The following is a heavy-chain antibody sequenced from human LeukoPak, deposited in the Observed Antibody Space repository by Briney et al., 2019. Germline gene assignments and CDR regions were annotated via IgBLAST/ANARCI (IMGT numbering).Heavy chain of an antibody. CDR2: IYSGGST. Sequence: GGSLRLSCAASGFTFSSYWMSWVRQAPGKGLEGVSVIYSGGSTYYADSVKGRFTISRDNSNNTLYLQMNSLRAEDTAVYYCARGSTYYYGSGSYYNLQGAFDIWGQGTMVTVSS. CDR1: GFTFSSYW. J-gene: IGHJ3*02. D-gene: IGHD3-10*01. V-gene: IGHV3-53*01. CDR3: ARGSTYYYGSGSYYNLQGAFDI.